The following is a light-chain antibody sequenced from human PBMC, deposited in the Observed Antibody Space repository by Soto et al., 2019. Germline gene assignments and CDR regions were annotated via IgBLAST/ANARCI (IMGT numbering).Light chain of an antibody. CDR2: SNN. J-gene: IGLJ2*01. CDR3: VAWDDSLDGYVV. V-gene: IGLV1-44*01. CDR1: SSNIVSNT. Sequence: QYVLTQPPSASGTPGQRVTISCSGSSSNIVSNTVNWYQQLPGTAPKLVIYSNNQRPSGVPDRFSGSKSGTSASLAISGLQSEDEADYYCVAWDDSLDGYVVFGGGTTLTVL.